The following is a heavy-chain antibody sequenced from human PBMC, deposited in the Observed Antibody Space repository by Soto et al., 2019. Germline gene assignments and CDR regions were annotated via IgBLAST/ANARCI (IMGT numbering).Heavy chain of an antibody. V-gene: IGHV5-10-1*01. CDR1: GYSFTSYW. Sequence: ESLKISCKGSGYSFTSYWISWVRQMPGKGLEWMGRIDPSDSYTNYSPSFQGHVTISADKSISSAYLQWSGLKASDTAMYYCARRRNYQPNYYGMDVWGQGTTVTVSS. D-gene: IGHD3-16*02. CDR2: IDPSDSYT. CDR3: ARRRNYQPNYYGMDV. J-gene: IGHJ6*02.